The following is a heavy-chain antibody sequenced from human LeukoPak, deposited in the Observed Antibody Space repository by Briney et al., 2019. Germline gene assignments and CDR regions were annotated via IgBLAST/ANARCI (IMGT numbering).Heavy chain of an antibody. J-gene: IGHJ4*02. Sequence: GGSLRLSCAASGFTFSDYYMSWIRQAPGKGLERVSYISSSSSYTNYADSVKGRFTISRDNSKNTLYLQMNSLRAEDTAVYYCAKSSEDYGDYVFWGQGTLVTVSS. CDR2: ISSSSSYT. CDR3: AKSSEDYGDYVF. D-gene: IGHD4-17*01. V-gene: IGHV3-11*03. CDR1: GFTFSDYY.